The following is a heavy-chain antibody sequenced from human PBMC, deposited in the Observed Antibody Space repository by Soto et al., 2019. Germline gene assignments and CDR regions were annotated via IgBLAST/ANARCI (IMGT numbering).Heavy chain of an antibody. CDR1: GGSFSGYY. D-gene: IGHD6-6*01. CDR2: INHSGST. V-gene: IGHV4-34*01. CDR3: AREGAYSAARRIDY. J-gene: IGHJ4*02. Sequence: QVQLQQWGAGLLKPSETLSLTCAVYGGSFSGYYWSWIRQPPGKGLEWIGEINHSGSTNYNPSLKSRVTISVDTSKNQFSLKLSSVTAADTAVYYCAREGAYSAARRIDYWGQGTLVTVSS.